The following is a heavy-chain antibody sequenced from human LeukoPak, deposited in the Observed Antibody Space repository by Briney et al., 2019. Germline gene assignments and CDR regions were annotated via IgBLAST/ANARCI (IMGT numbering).Heavy chain of an antibody. CDR2: FYISGST. D-gene: IGHD6-19*01. J-gene: IGHJ4*02. V-gene: IGHV4-4*07. CDR1: GDSIINYY. Sequence: SETLSLTCTVSGDSIINYYWSWIRQPAGKELEWIGRFYISGSTNYKPSLKSRVTISVEKSKNQFSLKVRSVTAADTAAYYCARGEWLAGAFDYWGQGSLVIVSS. CDR3: ARGEWLAGAFDY.